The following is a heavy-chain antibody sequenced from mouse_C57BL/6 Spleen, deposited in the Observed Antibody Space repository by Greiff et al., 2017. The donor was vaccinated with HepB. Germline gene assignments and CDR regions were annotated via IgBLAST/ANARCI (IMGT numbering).Heavy chain of an antibody. Sequence: QVQLQQPGAELVKPGASVKLSCKASGYTFTSYWMHWVKQRPGRGLEWIGRIDPNSGGTKYNEKFKSKATLTVDKPSSTAYMQLSSLTSEDSAVYYCARTAGEQYGSSLYYFDYWGQGTTLTVSS. CDR1: GYTFTSYW. CDR3: ARTAGEQYGSSLYYFDY. D-gene: IGHD1-1*01. CDR2: IDPNSGGT. J-gene: IGHJ2*01. V-gene: IGHV1-72*01.